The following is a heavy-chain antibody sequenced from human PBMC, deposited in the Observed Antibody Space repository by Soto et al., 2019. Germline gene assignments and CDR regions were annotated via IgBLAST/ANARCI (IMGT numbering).Heavy chain of an antibody. CDR1: GGSISSSSYY. CDR2: IYYSGST. D-gene: IGHD3-16*01. CDR3: ASLVSGSSLLDNYYGMDV. V-gene: IGHV4-39*01. Sequence: SETLSLTCTVSGGSISSSSYYWGWIRQPPGKGLEWIGSIYYSGSTYYNPSLKSRVTISVDTSKNQFSLKLSSVTAADTAVYYCASLVSGSSLLDNYYGMDVWGQETTLTVSS. J-gene: IGHJ6*02.